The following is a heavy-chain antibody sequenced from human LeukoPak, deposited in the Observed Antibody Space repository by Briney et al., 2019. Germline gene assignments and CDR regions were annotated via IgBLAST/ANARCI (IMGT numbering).Heavy chain of an antibody. V-gene: IGHV4-4*07. J-gene: IGHJ4*02. Sequence: SETLSLTCTVSGGSISSYYWSWIRQPAGKGLEWIGRFYTSGITKYNPSLKSRVTISVDKSKNQFSLNLSPVTAADTAVYYCARGSGAGYNLYYFDHWGQGTLVTVSS. D-gene: IGHD5-24*01. CDR3: ARGSGAGYNLYYFDH. CDR2: FYTSGIT. CDR1: GGSISSYY.